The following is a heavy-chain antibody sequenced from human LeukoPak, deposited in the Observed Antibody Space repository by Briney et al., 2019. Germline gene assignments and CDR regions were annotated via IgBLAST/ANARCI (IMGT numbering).Heavy chain of an antibody. CDR2: IYYSGST. V-gene: IGHV4-59*01. CDR1: GGSISSYY. Sequence: SETLSLTCTVSGGSISSYYWSWIRQPPGKGLEWTGYIYYSGSTNYNPSRKSRVTISVDTSKNHFSLKLSSVTAADTAVYYCARAPPNCYGSGENYFDYWGQGTLVTVSS. D-gene: IGHD3-10*01. CDR3: ARAPPNCYGSGENYFDY. J-gene: IGHJ4*02.